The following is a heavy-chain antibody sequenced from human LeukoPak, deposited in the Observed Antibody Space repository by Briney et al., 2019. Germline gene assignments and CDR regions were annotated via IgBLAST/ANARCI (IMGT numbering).Heavy chain of an antibody. CDR2: MNPNSGNT. CDR1: GYTFTSYD. V-gene: IGHV1-8*01. Sequence: ASVKVSCKASGYTFTSYDINWVRQATGQGLEWMGWMNPNSGNTGYAQKFQGRVTMTRNTSISTAYMELSSLRSEDTAVYYCARVEDLLWFGEFSPGQPRWFDPWGQGTLVTVSS. CDR3: ARVEDLLWFGEFSPGQPRWFDP. J-gene: IGHJ5*02. D-gene: IGHD3-10*01.